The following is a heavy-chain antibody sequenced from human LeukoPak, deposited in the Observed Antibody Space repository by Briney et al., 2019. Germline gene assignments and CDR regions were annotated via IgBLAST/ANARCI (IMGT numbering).Heavy chain of an antibody. J-gene: IGHJ4*02. V-gene: IGHV3-21*01. CDR2: ISSSSYI. CDR3: ARDRAGATPYLDY. Sequence: PGGSLRLSCAASGFTFSSYSLNWVRQAPGKGLEWVSSISSSSYIYYADSVKGRFTISRDNAKNSLYLQMNSLRAEDTAVYYCARDRAGATPYLDYWGQGTLVTVSS. D-gene: IGHD1-26*01. CDR1: GFTFSSYS.